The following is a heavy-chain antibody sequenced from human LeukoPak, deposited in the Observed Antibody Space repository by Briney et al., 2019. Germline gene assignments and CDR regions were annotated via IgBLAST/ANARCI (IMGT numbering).Heavy chain of an antibody. J-gene: IGHJ4*02. V-gene: IGHV4-4*08. Sequence: SETLSLTCTVSGDSISSACWSWSRQPPGKGLEWIGSICHSGISGNTHYNPSLKSRVTISLDTPKNQFSLKLSSVTAADTAVYSCAREVGPVTSHRIDSWGQGSLVTVSS. CDR2: ICHSGISGNT. CDR1: GDSISSAC. CDR3: AREVGPVTSHRIDS. D-gene: IGHD1-26*01.